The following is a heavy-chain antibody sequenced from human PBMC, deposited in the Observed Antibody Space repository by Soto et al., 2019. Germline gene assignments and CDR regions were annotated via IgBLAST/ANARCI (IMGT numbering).Heavy chain of an antibody. J-gene: IGHJ5*02. V-gene: IGHV4-59*12. CDR2: IYYSGYT. D-gene: IGHD3-3*01. CDR1: GGSISSYY. CDR3: ARVRDWFDP. Sequence: SETLSLTCTVSGGSISSYYWSWIRQPPGKGLEWIGYIYYSGYTNYNPSLKSRVTISVDTSKNQFSLRLTSVTAADTAVYYCARVRDWFDPWGQGTLVTVSS.